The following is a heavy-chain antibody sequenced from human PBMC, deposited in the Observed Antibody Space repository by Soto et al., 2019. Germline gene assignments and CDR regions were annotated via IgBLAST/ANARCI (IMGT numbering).Heavy chain of an antibody. CDR3: ARGLQQLDYYYYGMDV. D-gene: IGHD6-13*01. J-gene: IGHJ6*02. V-gene: IGHV3-66*01. CDR1: GFTVSSYR. Sequence: AGGSLRLSCAASGFTVSSYRMSWVRQAPGKGLEWVSVIYSASSADFADSVKGRFTISRDNSKNTLYLQISSLRAEDTAVYYCARGLQQLDYYYYGMDVWGQGTTVTVSS. CDR2: IYSASSA.